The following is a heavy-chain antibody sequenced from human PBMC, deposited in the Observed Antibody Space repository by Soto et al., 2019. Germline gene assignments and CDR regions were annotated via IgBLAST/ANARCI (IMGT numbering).Heavy chain of an antibody. Sequence: QVQLVQSGAEVKKPGASVKVSCKASGYTFTNYGISWMRQAPGQGLEWMGWISVYNGNTNYAQKIQGRVSMTTDTSTSTAYMELRSLTSDDTAVYYCARARTYGADDYWGQGTLVTVSS. J-gene: IGHJ4*02. CDR2: ISVYNGNT. CDR3: ARARTYGADDY. CDR1: GYTFTNYG. V-gene: IGHV1-18*01. D-gene: IGHD2-21*01.